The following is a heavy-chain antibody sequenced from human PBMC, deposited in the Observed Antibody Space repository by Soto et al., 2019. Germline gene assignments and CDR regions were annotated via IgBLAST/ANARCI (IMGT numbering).Heavy chain of an antibody. CDR3: ARVAGHCSSTSCYYFDY. J-gene: IGHJ4*02. Sequence: QVQLQESGPGLVKPSQTLSLTCTVSGGSISSGGYYWSWIRQHPGKGLEWIGYIYYSGSTYYNPSLKSRVTISVDTSKNQFSLKLSSVTAADTAVHYCARVAGHCSSTSCYYFDYWGQGTLVTVSS. V-gene: IGHV4-31*03. CDR1: GGSISSGGYY. D-gene: IGHD2-2*01. CDR2: IYYSGST.